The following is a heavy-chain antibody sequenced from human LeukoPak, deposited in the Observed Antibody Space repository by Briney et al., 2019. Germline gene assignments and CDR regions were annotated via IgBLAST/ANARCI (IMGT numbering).Heavy chain of an antibody. CDR3: ARDRLRLGYERTNWFDP. CDR2: INPNSGAT. Sequence: ASVKVSCKASGYTFTGYYMHWVRQAPGQGLEWMGWINPNSGATNYAQKFQGRVTMTRDTSISTAYMELSRLRSDDTAVYYCARDRLRLGYERTNWFDPRGQGTLVTVSS. V-gene: IGHV1-2*02. D-gene: IGHD2-15*01. CDR1: GYTFTGYY. J-gene: IGHJ5*02.